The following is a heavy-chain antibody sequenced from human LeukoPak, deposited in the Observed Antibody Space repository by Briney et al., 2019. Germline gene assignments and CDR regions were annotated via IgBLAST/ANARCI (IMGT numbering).Heavy chain of an antibody. CDR1: GYTFTSYG. J-gene: IGHJ4*02. Sequence: ASVKVSCKASGYTFTSYGISWVRQAPGQGLVWMGWISPYNVNTNNAQQFQGRVTMTTDTSTSTAYMELRSLRSDDTAVYYCARYERGGFDYWGQGTLVTVSS. CDR2: ISPYNVNT. D-gene: IGHD1-1*01. V-gene: IGHV1-18*01. CDR3: ARYERGGFDY.